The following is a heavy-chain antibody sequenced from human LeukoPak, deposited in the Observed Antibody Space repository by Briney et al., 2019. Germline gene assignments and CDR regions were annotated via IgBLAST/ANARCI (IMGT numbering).Heavy chain of an antibody. J-gene: IGHJ4*02. Sequence: GGSLRLSCAASGFTFSSYWMHWVRQAPGKGLVWVSRINSDGSSTSYADSVKGRLTISRDNAKNTLYLQMNSLRAEDTAVYYCARDGSVAGPDYWGQGTLVTVSS. D-gene: IGHD6-19*01. CDR3: ARDGSVAGPDY. CDR2: INSDGSST. CDR1: GFTFSSYW. V-gene: IGHV3-74*01.